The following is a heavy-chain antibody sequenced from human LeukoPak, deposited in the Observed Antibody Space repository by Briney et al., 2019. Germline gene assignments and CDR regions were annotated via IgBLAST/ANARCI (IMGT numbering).Heavy chain of an antibody. V-gene: IGHV3-30*02. CDR3: AKAVSSSWYFDY. D-gene: IGHD6-13*01. J-gene: IGHJ4*02. CDR2: IRYDGSNK. Sequence: GGSLRLSCAASGFTSSSYAMHWVRQAPGKGLERVAFIRYDGSNKYYADSVKGRFTISRDNSKNTLYLQMNSLRAEDTAVYYCAKAVSSSWYFDYWGQGTLVTVSS. CDR1: GFTSSSYA.